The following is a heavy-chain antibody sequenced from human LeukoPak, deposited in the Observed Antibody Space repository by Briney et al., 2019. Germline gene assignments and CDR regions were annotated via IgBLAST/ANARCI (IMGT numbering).Heavy chain of an antibody. CDR2: IKQDGSEV. CDR1: GFTLSSYW. J-gene: IGHJ4*02. V-gene: IGHV3-7*01. Sequence: GGSLRLSCAASGFTLSSYWMSWVRQAPGKGLEWVANIKQDGSEVYYVDSVKGRFTISRDNAKNSLFLQMNSLRVEDTALYYCARWDSGSYYGIGDWGQGTLVTVSS. CDR3: ARWDSGSYYGIGD. D-gene: IGHD1-26*01.